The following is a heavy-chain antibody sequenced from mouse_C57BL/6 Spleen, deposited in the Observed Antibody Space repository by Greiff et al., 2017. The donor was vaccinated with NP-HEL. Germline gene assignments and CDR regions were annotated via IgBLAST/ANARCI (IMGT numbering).Heavy chain of an antibody. V-gene: IGHV1-5*01. CDR2: IYPGNSDT. CDR1: GYTFTSYW. CDR3: TRGYYGRGYYAMDY. Sequence: VQLQQSGTVLARPGASVKMSCKTSGYTFTSYWMHWVKQRPGQGLEWIGAIYPGNSDTSYNQKFKGKAKLTAVTSASTAYMELSSLTNEDSAVYYCTRGYYGRGYYAMDYWGQGTSVTVSS. J-gene: IGHJ4*01. D-gene: IGHD1-1*01.